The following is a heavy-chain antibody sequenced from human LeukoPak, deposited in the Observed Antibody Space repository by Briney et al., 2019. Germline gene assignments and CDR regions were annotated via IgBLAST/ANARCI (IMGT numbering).Heavy chain of an antibody. CDR3: ARDPTAMVTGYFDY. CDR1: GGTFSSYA. D-gene: IGHD5-18*01. CDR2: MNPNSGNT. Sequence: ASVKVSCKASGGTFSSYAISWVRQATGQGLEWMGWMNPNSGNTGYAQKFQGRVTMTRNTSISTAYMELSSLRSEDTAVYYCARDPTAMVTGYFDYWGQGTLVTVSS. V-gene: IGHV1-8*02. J-gene: IGHJ4*02.